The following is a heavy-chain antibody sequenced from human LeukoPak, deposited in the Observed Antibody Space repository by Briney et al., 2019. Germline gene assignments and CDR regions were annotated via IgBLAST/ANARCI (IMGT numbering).Heavy chain of an antibody. CDR2: INPNCGGT. J-gene: IGHJ4*02. CDR1: GYTFTGYY. CDR3: ARSKSYYDSSGYDY. Sequence: ASVKVSCKASGYTFTGYYMHWVRQAPGQGLERMGRINPNCGGTNYAQKFQGRVTMTRDTSISTAYMELSRLRSDDTAVYYCARSKSYYDSSGYDYWGQGTLVTVSS. V-gene: IGHV1-2*06. D-gene: IGHD3-22*01.